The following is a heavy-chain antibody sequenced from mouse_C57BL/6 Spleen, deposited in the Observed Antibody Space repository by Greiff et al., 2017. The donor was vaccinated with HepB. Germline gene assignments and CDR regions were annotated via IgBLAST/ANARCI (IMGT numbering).Heavy chain of an antibody. D-gene: IGHD3-2*02. V-gene: IGHV1-53*01. J-gene: IGHJ4*01. CDR2: INPSNGGT. CDR1: GFTFTRYW. CDR3: AKRAAQATHYAMDY. Sequence: QQPGTELVKPGASVKLFCKASGFTFTRYWMHWVKQRPGQGLEWIGNINPSNGGTNYNEKFKSKATLTVDKSSSTASMQLCSLTSEDSAVYYCAKRAAQATHYAMDYWGQGTSVTVSS.